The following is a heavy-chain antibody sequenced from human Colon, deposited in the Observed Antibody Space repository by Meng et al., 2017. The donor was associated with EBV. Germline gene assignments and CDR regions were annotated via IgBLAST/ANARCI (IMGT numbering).Heavy chain of an antibody. CDR1: GFIFRTYS. CDR2: LSDSGTYM. J-gene: IGHJ4*02. D-gene: IGHD1-1*01. Sequence: EVHLVESGGGRVKPGGSLRLYCAGSGFIFRTYSMNGVRQASGKGLEWVASLSDSGTYMYYADSVRGRFTISGDYAKNSLYLEMNSLTAEDTGVYYCARRVGTGFDYWGQGTLVTVSS. V-gene: IGHV3-21*01. CDR3: ARRVGTGFDY.